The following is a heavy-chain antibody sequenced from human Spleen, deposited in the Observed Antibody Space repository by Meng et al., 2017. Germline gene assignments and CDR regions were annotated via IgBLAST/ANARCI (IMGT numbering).Heavy chain of an antibody. CDR1: GGSFSSYY. V-gene: IGHV4-34*01. CDR2: INHSGST. CDR3: ARGPTTMAHDFDY. D-gene: IGHD4-11*01. J-gene: IGHJ4*02. Sequence: HGQLNEGGAGLLKPSEALSLTCAVYGGSFSSYYWNCIRQPPKKGLEWIGEINHSGSTNCNPSLKSRVTTLLDTSKNQFSLKLNSVIAADTAVYYCARGPTTMAHDFDYWGQGTLVTVSS.